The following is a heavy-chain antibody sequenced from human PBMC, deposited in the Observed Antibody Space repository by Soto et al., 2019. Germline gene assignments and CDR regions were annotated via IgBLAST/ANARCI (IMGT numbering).Heavy chain of an antibody. J-gene: IGHJ4*02. CDR1: GGTFSSYA. D-gene: IGHD3-22*01. V-gene: IGHV1-69*13. CDR3: ARERYYYDSSGYRDYYFDY. Sequence: SVKVSCKASGGTFSSYAISWVRQAPGQGLEWMGGIIPIFGTANYAQKFQGRVTITADESTSTAYTELSSLRSEDTAVYYCARERYYYDSSGYRDYYFDYWGQGTLVTVSS. CDR2: IIPIFGTA.